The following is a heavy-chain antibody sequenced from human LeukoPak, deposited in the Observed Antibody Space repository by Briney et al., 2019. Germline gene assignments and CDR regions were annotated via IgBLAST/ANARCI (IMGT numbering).Heavy chain of an antibody. D-gene: IGHD2-15*01. Sequence: PGGSLRLSCVASGLSFSSYWMTWVRQAPGKALEWVANIKEDGSAKSYLDSVKGRFTISRDNAKNSLYLQMDSLRVEDTAVYYCARDYDYFSGHNLDAYDIWGQGTTVTVSS. CDR3: ARDYDYFSGHNLDAYDI. J-gene: IGHJ3*02. CDR2: IKEDGSAK. V-gene: IGHV3-7*01. CDR1: GLSFSSYW.